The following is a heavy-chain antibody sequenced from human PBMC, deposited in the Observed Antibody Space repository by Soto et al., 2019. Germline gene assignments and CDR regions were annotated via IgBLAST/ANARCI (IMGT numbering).Heavy chain of an antibody. D-gene: IGHD4-17*01. CDR2: ISAYSGDT. J-gene: IGHJ4*02. CDR1: GYTFTGYS. V-gene: IGHV1-18*01. CDR3: ARPSGSYGDYAWSLKY. Sequence: QVRLWQSGAEVKKPGASVKVSCKASGYTFTGYSVGWMRQAPGQGLEWMGWISAYSGDTYYTQRFQDRLTMTTDASTSTAYMELRSLRSDDTAVYYCARPSGSYGDYAWSLKYWGQGTLVTVSS.